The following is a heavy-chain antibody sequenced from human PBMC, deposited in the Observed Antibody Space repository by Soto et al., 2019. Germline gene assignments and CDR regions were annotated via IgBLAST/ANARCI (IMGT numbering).Heavy chain of an antibody. CDR3: AAGGGLPRYY. J-gene: IGHJ4*02. CDR1: GGSISSGGYS. CDR2: IYHSGST. V-gene: IGHV4-30-2*01. Sequence: QLQLQESGSGLVKPSQTLSLTCAVSGGSISSGGYSWSWIRQPPGKGLEWIGYIYHSGSTYYNPSLKGRVTISVAGSKNQFSLKLSSVTAADTAVYYCAAGGGLPRYYWGQGTLVTVSS. D-gene: IGHD5-12*01.